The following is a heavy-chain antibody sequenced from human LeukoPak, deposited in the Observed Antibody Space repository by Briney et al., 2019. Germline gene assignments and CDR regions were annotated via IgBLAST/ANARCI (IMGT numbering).Heavy chain of an antibody. CDR1: GGSISSYY. Sequence: SETLSLTCTVSGGSISSYYWSWIRQPPGRGLEWIGYIYYSGSTNYNPSLKSRVTISVDTSKNQFSLKLSSVTAADTAVYYCARGLPAARYYYGVDVWGQGTTVTVSS. D-gene: IGHD2-2*01. V-gene: IGHV4-59*01. J-gene: IGHJ6*02. CDR2: IYYSGST. CDR3: ARGLPAARYYYGVDV.